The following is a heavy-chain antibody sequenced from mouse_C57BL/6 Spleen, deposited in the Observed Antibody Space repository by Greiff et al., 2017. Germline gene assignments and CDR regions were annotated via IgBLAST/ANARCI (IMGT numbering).Heavy chain of an antibody. CDR2: ISYDGSN. Sequence: EVKLQESGPGLVKPSQSLSLTCSVTGYSITSGYYWNWIRQFPGNKLEWMGYISYDGSNNYNPSLKNRISITRDTSKNQFFLKLTSVTTEDTATYYGVPIYDGYYDWYFDVWGTGTTVTVSS. D-gene: IGHD2-3*01. V-gene: IGHV3-6*01. CDR1: GYSITSGYY. CDR3: VPIYDGYYDWYFDV. J-gene: IGHJ1*03.